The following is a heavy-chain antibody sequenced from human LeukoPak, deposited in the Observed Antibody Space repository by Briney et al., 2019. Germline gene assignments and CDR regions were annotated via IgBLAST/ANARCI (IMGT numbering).Heavy chain of an antibody. CDR2: INWNGGST. J-gene: IGHJ3*02. V-gene: IGHV3-20*04. D-gene: IGHD3-10*01. CDR1: GFTFDDYG. Sequence: GGSLRLSCAASGFTFDDYGMSWVRQAPGKGLEWVSGINWNGGSTGYADSVKGRFTISRDNAKNSLYLQMNSLRAEDTALYYCARSMVRGVIRNAFDIWGQGTMVTVSS. CDR3: ARSMVRGVIRNAFDI.